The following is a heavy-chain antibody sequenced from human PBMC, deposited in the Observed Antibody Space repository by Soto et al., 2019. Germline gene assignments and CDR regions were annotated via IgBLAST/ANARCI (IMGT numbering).Heavy chain of an antibody. CDR2: IYHSGST. J-gene: IGHJ3*01. Sequence: QLQLQESDPGPVKPSETLSLTCTVSGGSISSSSYYWGWIRQPPGKGLEWIGSIYHSGSTFYNPSLKRRVNISVDTSKNQFSLKLSSVTAADTAVYYCARHVYGDYGLWGQGTMVTVSS. CDR1: GGSISSSSYY. CDR3: ARHVYGDYGL. V-gene: IGHV4-39*01. D-gene: IGHD4-17*01.